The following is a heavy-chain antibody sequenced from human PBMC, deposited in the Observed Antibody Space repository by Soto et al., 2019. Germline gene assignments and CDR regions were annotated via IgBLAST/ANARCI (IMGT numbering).Heavy chain of an antibody. CDR2: IGSDSGDI. CDR1: GFTFSSYA. Sequence: GGSLRLSCAASGFTFSSYAVAWIRQAPGKGLEWVSVIGSDSGDIQYADSVKGRFTISRDNSKNTLYLQMNSLRAEDTAVYYCAKDSATSASGYFDFWGQGTLVTVSS. CDR3: AKDSATSASGYFDF. D-gene: IGHD4-4*01. V-gene: IGHV3-23*01. J-gene: IGHJ4*02.